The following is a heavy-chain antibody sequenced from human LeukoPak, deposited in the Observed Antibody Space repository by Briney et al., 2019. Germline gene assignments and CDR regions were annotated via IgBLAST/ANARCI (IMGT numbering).Heavy chain of an antibody. CDR3: TTVGAA. J-gene: IGHJ4*02. V-gene: IGHV3-15*01. Sequence: GSLRLSCAASGFNFTKEWMSWVRPAPGKGLEWVGRIKSKTNGGTTDYAAPVKGRFTISKDDSKSSLYLQMNSLKTEDTAVYYCTTVGAAWGQGTLVTVSS. D-gene: IGHD3-3*01. CDR2: IKSKTNGGTT. CDR1: GFNFTKEW.